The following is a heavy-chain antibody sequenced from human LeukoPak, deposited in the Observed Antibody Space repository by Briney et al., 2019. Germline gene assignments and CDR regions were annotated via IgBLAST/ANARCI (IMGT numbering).Heavy chain of an antibody. CDR3: ARDLVGATPIDAFDI. J-gene: IGHJ3*02. Sequence: PGGSLRLSCAASGFTFSSYGMHWVRQAPGKGLEWVAVISYDGSNKYYADSVKGRFTISRDNSKNTLYLQMNSLRAEDTAVYYCARDLVGATPIDAFDIWGQGTMVTVSS. CDR2: ISYDGSNK. CDR1: GFTFSSYG. D-gene: IGHD1-26*01. V-gene: IGHV3-30*03.